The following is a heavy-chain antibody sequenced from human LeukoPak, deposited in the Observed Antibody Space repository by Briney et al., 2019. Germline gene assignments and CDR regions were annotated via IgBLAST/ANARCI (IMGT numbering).Heavy chain of an antibody. Sequence: SETLSLTCTVSGGSISSGGFYWSWIRQHPGTGLEWIGYISYSGTTYYNPSLKSRVAISVDTSKNLFSLKLSSVTAADTAVYYCARKFGYSGSYYFDYWGQGTLVTVSS. CDR2: ISYSGTT. J-gene: IGHJ4*02. CDR3: ARKFGYSGSYYFDY. CDR1: GGSISSGGFY. D-gene: IGHD1-26*01. V-gene: IGHV4-31*03.